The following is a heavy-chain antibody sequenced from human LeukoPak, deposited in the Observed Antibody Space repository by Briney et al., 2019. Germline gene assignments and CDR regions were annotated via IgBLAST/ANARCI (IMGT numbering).Heavy chain of an antibody. CDR3: ARYYGDHYYFDY. D-gene: IGHD4-17*01. Sequence: GGSLRLSCAASGFTFSDYYMGWIRQAPGKGLEWVSYISTSSTYTNYADSVKGRFIISRDNAKNSLYLQMNSLGAEDTAVYYCARYYGDHYYFDYWGQGTLVTVSS. J-gene: IGHJ4*02. CDR2: ISTSSTYT. CDR1: GFTFSDYY. V-gene: IGHV3-11*06.